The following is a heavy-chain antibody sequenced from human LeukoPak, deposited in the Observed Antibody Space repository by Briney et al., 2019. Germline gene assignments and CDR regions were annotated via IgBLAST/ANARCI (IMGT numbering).Heavy chain of an antibody. CDR3: ARVFSTSGGYYYYGMDV. V-gene: IGHV1-8*01. J-gene: IGHJ6*02. CDR1: GYTFSNYD. Sequence: GASVKVSCKASGYTFSNYDINWVRQVTGQGLEWMGWMNPNSGNTGYAQKFQGRVTMTRNTSISTAYMELSSLRSEDTAVYYCARVFSTSGGYYYYGMDVWGQGNTVTVSS. D-gene: IGHD2-15*01. CDR2: MNPNSGNT.